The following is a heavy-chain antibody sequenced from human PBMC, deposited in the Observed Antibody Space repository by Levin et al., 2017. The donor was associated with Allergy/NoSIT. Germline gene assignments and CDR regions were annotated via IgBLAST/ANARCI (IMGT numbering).Heavy chain of an antibody. J-gene: IGHJ3*02. CDR1: GGSISSSSYY. Sequence: SETLSLTCTVSGGSISSSSYYWGWIRQPPGMGLEWIGSIYYCGSTYYNPSLKSRVTISVDTSKNQFSLKLSSVTAADTAVYYCASPKLGYCSSTSCYVAFDIWGQGTMVTVSS. CDR2: IYYCGST. D-gene: IGHD2-2*01. V-gene: IGHV4-39*01. CDR3: ASPKLGYCSSTSCYVAFDI.